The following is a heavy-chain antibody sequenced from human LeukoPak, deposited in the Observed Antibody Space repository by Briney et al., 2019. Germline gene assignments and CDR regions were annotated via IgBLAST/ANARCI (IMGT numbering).Heavy chain of an antibody. CDR3: ASLEYSSSAGGY. J-gene: IGHJ4*02. CDR2: IYHSGST. D-gene: IGHD6-6*01. CDR1: GYSISSGYY. Sequence: SKTLSLTCAVSGYSISSGYYWGWIRQPPGKGLEWIGSIYHSGSTYYNPSLKSRVTISVDTSKNQFSLKLSSVTAADTAVYYCASLEYSSSAGGYWGQGTLVTVSS. V-gene: IGHV4-38-2*01.